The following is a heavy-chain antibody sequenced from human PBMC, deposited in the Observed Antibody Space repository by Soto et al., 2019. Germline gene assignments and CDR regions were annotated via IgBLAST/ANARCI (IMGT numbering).Heavy chain of an antibody. CDR1: GFTFSSYA. D-gene: IGHD3-10*01. Sequence: EVQLLESGGGLVQPGGSLRLSCAASGFTFSSYAMSWVRQAPGKGLEWVSAISGSGGSTYYADSVKGRFTISRDNSKNTLYLQMNSLRAEDTAVYYCAKKWRVWGVITTPDAFDIWGQGTMVTVSS. CDR3: AKKWRVWGVITTPDAFDI. J-gene: IGHJ3*02. CDR2: ISGSGGST. V-gene: IGHV3-23*01.